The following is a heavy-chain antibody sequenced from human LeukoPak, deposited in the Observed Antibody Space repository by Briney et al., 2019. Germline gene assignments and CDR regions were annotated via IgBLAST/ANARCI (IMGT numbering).Heavy chain of an antibody. CDR1: GGSISSSSYY. J-gene: IGHJ4*02. V-gene: IGHV4-39*07. CDR2: IYYSGST. Sequence: PSETLSLTCTVSGGSISSSSYYWGWIRQPPGKGLEWIGSIYYSGSTSYNPSLKSRVTISVDTSKNQFSLKLSSVTAADTAVYYCARLPADDVPYPALLWGQGTLVTVSS. D-gene: IGHD2-2*01. CDR3: ARLPADDVPYPALL.